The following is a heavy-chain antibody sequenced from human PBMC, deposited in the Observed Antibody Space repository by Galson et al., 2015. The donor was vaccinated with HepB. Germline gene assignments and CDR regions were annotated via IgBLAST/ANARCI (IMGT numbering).Heavy chain of an antibody. CDR2: IIPFYGAP. D-gene: IGHD5-12*01. CDR1: GGSFTTST. J-gene: IGHJ4*02. V-gene: IGHV1-69*13. Sequence: SVKVSCKASGGSFTTSTISWMRQAPGQGLERMGGIIPFYGAPKYAQKFQGRVTITADDSTSTAYMELSSLTSEDTAVYYCTRDRGYSYGPPLENWGQGTLVTVSS. CDR3: TRDRGYSYGPPLEN.